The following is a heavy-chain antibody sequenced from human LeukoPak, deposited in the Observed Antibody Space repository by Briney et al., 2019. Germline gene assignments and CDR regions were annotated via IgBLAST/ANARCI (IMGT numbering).Heavy chain of an antibody. CDR3: ARGPPYGSGNYDY. CDR2: INHSGST. Sequence: SETLSLTCAVYGGSFSGYYWSWIRQPPGKGLEWIGEINHSGSTNYNPSLKSRVTISVDTSKNQFSLKLSSVTAADTAVYYCARGPPYGSGNYDYWGQGTLVTVSS. J-gene: IGHJ4*02. CDR1: GGSFSGYY. V-gene: IGHV4-34*01. D-gene: IGHD3-10*01.